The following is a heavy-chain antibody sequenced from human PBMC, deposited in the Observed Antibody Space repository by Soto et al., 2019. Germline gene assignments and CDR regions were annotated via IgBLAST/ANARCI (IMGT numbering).Heavy chain of an antibody. CDR2: ISSSSSYI. CDR1: GFTFSSYS. CDR3: ARASYYYDGSGYHGY. J-gene: IGHJ4*02. Sequence: EVQLVESGGGLVKPGGSLRLSCAASGFTFSSYSMNWVRQAPGKGLEWVSSISSSSSYIYYADSVKGRFTISRDNAKNSLYLQMSSLRAEDTAVYYCARASYYYDGSGYHGYWGQGTRVTVSS. V-gene: IGHV3-21*01. D-gene: IGHD3-22*01.